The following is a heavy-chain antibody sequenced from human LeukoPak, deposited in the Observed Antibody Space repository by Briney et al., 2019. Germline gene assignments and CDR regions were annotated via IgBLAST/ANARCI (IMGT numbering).Heavy chain of an antibody. Sequence: SVKVSCKASGGTFSSYAISWVRQAPGQGLEWMGGIIPIFGTANYVQKFQGRVTITTDESTSTAYMELSSLRSEDTAVYYCARDPTSGYSSGGDYWGQGTLVTVSS. CDR3: ARDPTSGYSSGGDY. J-gene: IGHJ4*02. CDR1: GGTFSSYA. V-gene: IGHV1-69*05. CDR2: IIPIFGTA. D-gene: IGHD6-19*01.